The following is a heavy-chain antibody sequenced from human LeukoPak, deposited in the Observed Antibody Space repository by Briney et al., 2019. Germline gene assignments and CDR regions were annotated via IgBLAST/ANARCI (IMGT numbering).Heavy chain of an antibody. CDR3: ATDTHSGYNWSLRRGYYYYYGMDV. CDR2: FDPEDGET. J-gene: IGHJ6*02. Sequence: ASVKVSCKVSGYTLTELSMHWVRQAPGKGLEWMGGFDPEDGETIYAQKFQGRVTMTEDTSTDTAYMKLSSLRSEDTAVYYCATDTHSGYNWSLRRGYYYYYGMDVWGQGTTVTVSS. CDR1: GYTLTELS. D-gene: IGHD1-20*01. V-gene: IGHV1-24*01.